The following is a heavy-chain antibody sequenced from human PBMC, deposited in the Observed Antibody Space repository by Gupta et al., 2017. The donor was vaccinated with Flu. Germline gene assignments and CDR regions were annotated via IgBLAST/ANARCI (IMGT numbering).Heavy chain of an antibody. Sequence: QVQLVQSGAEVKKPGASVTFSCTASVYTFPSSVLSCVLQAPGQGLEWMGWISAYNGNTNYAQKLQGRVTMTTDTSTSTAYMELRSLRSDDTAVYYCARDRKGGITMVRGVTLLDYWGQGTLVTVSS. J-gene: IGHJ4*02. V-gene: IGHV1-18*01. D-gene: IGHD3-10*01. CDR3: ARDRKGGITMVRGVTLLDY. CDR1: VYTFPSSV. CDR2: ISAYNGNT.